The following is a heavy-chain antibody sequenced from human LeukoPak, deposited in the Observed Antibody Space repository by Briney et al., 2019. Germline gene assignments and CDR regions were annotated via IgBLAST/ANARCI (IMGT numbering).Heavy chain of an antibody. Sequence: SGPTLVNPTQPLTLTCTFSGFSLSTSGMRVSWIRQPPGKALEWLARIDWDDDKFYSTSLKTRLTISKDTSKNQVVLTMTNMDPVDTATYYCARSRVRLLWFGEQFDYWGQGTLVTVSS. J-gene: IGHJ4*02. CDR1: GFSLSTSGMR. V-gene: IGHV2-70*04. D-gene: IGHD3-10*01. CDR2: IDWDDDK. CDR3: ARSRVRLLWFGEQFDY.